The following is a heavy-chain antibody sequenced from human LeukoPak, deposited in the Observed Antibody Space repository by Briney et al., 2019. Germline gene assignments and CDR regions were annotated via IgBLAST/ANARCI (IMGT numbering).Heavy chain of an antibody. CDR3: ARGPAYYYDSSGYYLDH. V-gene: IGHV3-21*01. CDR2: ISSSSSYI. Sequence: PGGSLRLACAASGFTFSSYSMNWVRQAPGKGLEWASSISSSSSYIYYADSVKGRFTISRANAKNSLYLQMNSLRAEDTAVYYCARGPAYYYDSSGYYLDHWGQGTLVTVSS. D-gene: IGHD3-22*01. CDR1: GFTFSSYS. J-gene: IGHJ5*02.